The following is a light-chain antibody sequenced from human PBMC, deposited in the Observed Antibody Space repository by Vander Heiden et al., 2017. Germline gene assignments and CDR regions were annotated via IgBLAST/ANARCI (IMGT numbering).Light chain of an antibody. CDR1: QGVTSRF. Sequence: EIVLTQSPGTLSLSPGERATLSCRASQGVTSRFLAWYQQKSGQAPRLLIYRASSRATGVPDRFSGSGSGTDYTLTISRLEPEDFGVYYCQQEGSSSWTFGQRTKVEIK. CDR3: QQEGSSSWT. V-gene: IGKV3-20*01. J-gene: IGKJ1*01. CDR2: RAS.